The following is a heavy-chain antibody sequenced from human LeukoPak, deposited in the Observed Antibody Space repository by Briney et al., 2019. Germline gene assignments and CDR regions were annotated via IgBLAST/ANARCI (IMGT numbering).Heavy chain of an antibody. CDR1: GGSISSYY. D-gene: IGHD6-19*01. CDR2: IHSVGTS. CDR3: ARHITVTYDAFDL. Sequence: PSETLSLTCSVSGGSISSYYWNWIRQSAGKGLEWIGHIHSVGTSNYNPPLKSRVTMSLDTSKTQFSLKLTSVTAADTAVYYCARHITVTYDAFDLWGRGTMVTVSS. J-gene: IGHJ3*01. V-gene: IGHV4-4*07.